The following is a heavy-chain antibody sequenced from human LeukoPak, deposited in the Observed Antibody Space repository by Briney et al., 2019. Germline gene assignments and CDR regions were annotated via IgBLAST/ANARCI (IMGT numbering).Heavy chain of an antibody. Sequence: GGSLRLSCTASGFTVSSEYMSWVRQAPGKGLEWVSVIYTNDRTYYADSVKGRFTISRDNSKNTVYLQMNSLRAEDTAVYYCTTDVDTAMVPLLFDYWGQGTLVTVSS. CDR3: TTDVDTAMVPLLFDY. V-gene: IGHV3-66*01. D-gene: IGHD5-18*01. J-gene: IGHJ4*02. CDR2: IYTNDRT. CDR1: GFTVSSEY.